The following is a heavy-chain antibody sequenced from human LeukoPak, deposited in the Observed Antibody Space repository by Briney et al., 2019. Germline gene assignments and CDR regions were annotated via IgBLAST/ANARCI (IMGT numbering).Heavy chain of an antibody. V-gene: IGHV3-30*02. J-gene: IGHJ4*02. CDR1: GFTFRSYG. CDR3: AKELQTYDFWSGSVDY. D-gene: IGHD3-3*01. CDR2: IRYDGSNK. Sequence: QPGGSLRLSCAASGFTFRSYGMRWVRQAPGKGLGGVAFIRYDGSNKYYADSVKGRFTISRDNSKSTLYLQMNSLRAEDTAVYYCAKELQTYDFWSGSVDYWGQGTLVTVSS.